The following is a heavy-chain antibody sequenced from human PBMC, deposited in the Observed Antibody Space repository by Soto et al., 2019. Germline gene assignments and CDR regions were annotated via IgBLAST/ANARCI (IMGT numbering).Heavy chain of an antibody. J-gene: IGHJ6*02. D-gene: IGHD1-20*01. CDR1: GYTFTSYY. CDR2: INPSGGST. Sequence: VASVKVSCKASGYTFTSYYMHWVRQAPGQGLEWMGIINPSGGSTSYAQKFQGRVTMTRDTSTSTVYMELSSLRSEDTAVYYCAREVRSITGTESIYYYYGMDVWGQGTTVTVSS. V-gene: IGHV1-46*01. CDR3: AREVRSITGTESIYYYYGMDV.